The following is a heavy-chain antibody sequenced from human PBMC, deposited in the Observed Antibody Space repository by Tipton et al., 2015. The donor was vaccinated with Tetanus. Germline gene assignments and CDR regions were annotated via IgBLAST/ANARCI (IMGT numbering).Heavy chain of an antibody. V-gene: IGHV1-46*01. Sequence: QLVQSGAEVKKPGASVKVSCKASGYTFTSYYMHWVRQAPGQGLEWMGIINPSGGSTSYAQKFQGRVTMTTDTSTSTAYMELRSLRSDDTAVYYCALHSSSWSGADYWGQGTLVTVSS. CDR2: INPSGGST. J-gene: IGHJ4*02. CDR1: GYTFTSYY. D-gene: IGHD6-13*01. CDR3: ALHSSSWSGADY.